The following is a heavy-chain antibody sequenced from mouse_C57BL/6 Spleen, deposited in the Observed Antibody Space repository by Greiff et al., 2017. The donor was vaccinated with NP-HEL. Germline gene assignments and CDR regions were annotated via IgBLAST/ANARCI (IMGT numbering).Heavy chain of an antibody. D-gene: IGHD1-1*01. V-gene: IGHV1-55*01. CDR2: IYPGSGST. Sequence: QVHVKQPGAELVKPGASVKMSCKASGYTFTSYWITWVKQRPGQGLEWIGDIYPGSGSTTYNEKFKSKATLTVDTSSSTAYMQLSSLTSEDSAVYYCARMRYYGSSTYAMDYWGQGTSVTVSS. J-gene: IGHJ4*01. CDR1: GYTFTSYW. CDR3: ARMRYYGSSTYAMDY.